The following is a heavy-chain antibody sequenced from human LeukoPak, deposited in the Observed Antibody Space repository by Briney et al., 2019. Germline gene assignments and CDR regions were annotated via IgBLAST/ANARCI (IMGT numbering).Heavy chain of an antibody. V-gene: IGHV3-48*04. J-gene: IGHJ4*02. CDR3: ARDFDYGDSLVTPLDY. CDR1: GFTFSSYS. D-gene: IGHD4-17*01. CDR2: ISSSSSTI. Sequence: GGSLRLSCAASGFTFSSYSMNWVRQAPGKGLEWVSYISSSSSTIYYADSVKGRFTISRDNAKNSLYLQMNSLRAEDTAVYYCARDFDYGDSLVTPLDYWGQGTLVTVSS.